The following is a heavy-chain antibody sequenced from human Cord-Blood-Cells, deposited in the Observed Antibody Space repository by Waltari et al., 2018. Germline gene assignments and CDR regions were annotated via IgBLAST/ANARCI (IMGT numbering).Heavy chain of an antibody. J-gene: IGHJ4*02. CDR2: IYYSGST. V-gene: IGHV4-39*01. CDR1: GGSISSSSYY. D-gene: IGHD2-2*01. Sequence: QLQLQESGPGLVKPSETLSLTCTVSGGSISSSSYYWGWIRQPPGNGLEWIGSIYYSGSTYYNPSLKSRVTISVDTSKNQFSLKLSSVTAADTAVYYCARHFGRNIVVVPAAIDYWGQGTLVTVSS. CDR3: ARHFGRNIVVVPAAIDY.